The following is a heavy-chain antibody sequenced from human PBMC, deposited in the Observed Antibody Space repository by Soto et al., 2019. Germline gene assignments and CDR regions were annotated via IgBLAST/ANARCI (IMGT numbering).Heavy chain of an antibody. CDR2: INPNSGGT. CDR3: ARDGPYDYVWGSYRQFDY. D-gene: IGHD3-16*02. V-gene: IGHV1-2*02. J-gene: IGHJ4*02. Sequence: ASVKVSCKASGYTFTGYYMHWVRQAPGQGLEWMGWINPNSGGTNYAQKFQGRVTMTRDTSISTAYMELSRLRSDDTAVYYCARDGPYDYVWGSYRQFDYRGQGTLVTVSS. CDR1: GYTFTGYY.